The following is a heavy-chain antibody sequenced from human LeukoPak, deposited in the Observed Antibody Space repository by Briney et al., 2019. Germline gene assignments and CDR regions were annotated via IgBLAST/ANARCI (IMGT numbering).Heavy chain of an antibody. CDR2: FYPGDSDS. CDR3: ARGASGFGAYD. V-gene: IGHV5-51*01. D-gene: IGHD5-12*01. CDR1: GYSFTTYW. J-gene: IGHJ4*02. Sequence: GASLMISCKGSGYSFTTYWIACVRQMPGGGLEWMGIFYPGDSDSRYSPSFQGQVTISGDTSITTAFLQWSSLKASDTAMYFCARGASGFGAYDWGQGTLVTVSS.